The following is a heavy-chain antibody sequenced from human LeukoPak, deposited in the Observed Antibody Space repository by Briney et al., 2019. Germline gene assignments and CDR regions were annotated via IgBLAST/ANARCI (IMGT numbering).Heavy chain of an antibody. CDR3: ARGVGSGWYGDWFDP. V-gene: IGHV4-34*01. Sequence: SETLSLTCAVYGGSFSGHYWSWIRQPPGKGLEWTGEINHSGSTNYNPSLKSRVTISVDTSKNQFSLKLSSVTAADTAVYYCARGVGSGWYGDWFDPWGQGTLVTVSS. D-gene: IGHD6-19*01. CDR1: GGSFSGHY. J-gene: IGHJ5*02. CDR2: INHSGST.